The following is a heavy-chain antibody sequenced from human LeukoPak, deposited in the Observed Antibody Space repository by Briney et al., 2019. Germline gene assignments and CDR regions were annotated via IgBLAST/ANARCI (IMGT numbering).Heavy chain of an antibody. Sequence: PGESLRLSCAASGFSFSAYGMHWVRQAPGKGLERVAFIRYDGSNEYYADSVKGRFTISRDKSKNTLSLQMNGLRVEDTAVYYCAKVMPPGRIRFYSYYMDVWGIGTTVTVS. V-gene: IGHV3-30*02. CDR3: AKVMPPGRIRFYSYYMDV. CDR2: IRYDGSNE. D-gene: IGHD2-15*01. CDR1: GFSFSAYG. J-gene: IGHJ6*03.